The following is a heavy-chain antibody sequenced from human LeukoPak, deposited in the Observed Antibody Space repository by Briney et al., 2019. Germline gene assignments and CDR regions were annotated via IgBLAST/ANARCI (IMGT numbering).Heavy chain of an antibody. CDR1: GFTFSSYA. CDR3: AKDLVSPRTVGSSEKVDY. V-gene: IGHV3-23*01. CDR2: IFDSGVGT. Sequence: GGSLRLSCVGSGFTFSSYAMSWMRQAPGKGLEWVSSIFDSGVGTHYADFVRGRFTISRDNSKSTVYLQMNSLRTDDTAVYYCAKDLVSPRTVGSSEKVDYWGQGTLVTVSS. D-gene: IGHD3-10*01. J-gene: IGHJ4*02.